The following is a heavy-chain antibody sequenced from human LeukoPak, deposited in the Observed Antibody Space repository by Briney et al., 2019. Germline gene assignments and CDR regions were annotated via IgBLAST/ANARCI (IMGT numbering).Heavy chain of an antibody. J-gene: IGHJ4*02. Sequence: GGSLRLSCAASGFTFSSYSMNWVSQAPGKGLEWVSSISSSSSYIYYADSVKGRFTISRDNAKNSLYLQMNSLRAEDTAVYYCARGGYSGYDTAQPLYYFDYWGQGTLVTVSS. CDR1: GFTFSSYS. CDR2: ISSSSSYI. CDR3: ARGGYSGYDTAQPLYYFDY. V-gene: IGHV3-21*01. D-gene: IGHD5-12*01.